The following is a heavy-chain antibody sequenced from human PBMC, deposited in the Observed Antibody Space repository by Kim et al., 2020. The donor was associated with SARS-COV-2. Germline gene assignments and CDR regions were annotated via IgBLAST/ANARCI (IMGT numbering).Heavy chain of an antibody. Sequence: KGRFTITRDNAKNSLYLQMNSLRAEDTAVYYCARERYFDWLFDYYYGMDVWGQGTTVTVSS. J-gene: IGHJ6*02. CDR3: ARERYFDWLFDYYYGMDV. D-gene: IGHD3-9*01. V-gene: IGHV3-11*06.